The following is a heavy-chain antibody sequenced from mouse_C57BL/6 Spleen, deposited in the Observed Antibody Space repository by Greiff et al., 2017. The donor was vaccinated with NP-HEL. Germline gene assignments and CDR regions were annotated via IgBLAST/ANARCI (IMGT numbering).Heavy chain of an antibody. CDR1: GYTFTDYY. V-gene: IGHV1-26*01. Sequence: EVQLQQSGPELVKPGASVKISCKASGYTFTDYYMNWVKQRPGKSLEWIGDINPNNGGTSYNQKFKGKATLTVDKSSSTAYMELRSLTSEDSAVYYCARSYYSNSWFAYWGQGTLVTVSA. D-gene: IGHD2-5*01. CDR3: ARSYYSNSWFAY. CDR2: INPNNGGT. J-gene: IGHJ3*01.